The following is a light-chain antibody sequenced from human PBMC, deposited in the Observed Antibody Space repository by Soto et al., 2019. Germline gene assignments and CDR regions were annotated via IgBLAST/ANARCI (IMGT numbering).Light chain of an antibody. CDR3: SSYTSSSTPLWV. V-gene: IGLV2-14*01. CDR2: DVS. Sequence: QSALTQPASVSGSPGQSITISCTGTSSDVGGYNYVSWYQQHPGKAPKLMIYDVSNRPSRVSNRFSGSKSGNTASLTISGLQAEDEADYYCSSYTSSSTPLWVFGGGTKLTVL. CDR1: SSDVGGYNY. J-gene: IGLJ3*02.